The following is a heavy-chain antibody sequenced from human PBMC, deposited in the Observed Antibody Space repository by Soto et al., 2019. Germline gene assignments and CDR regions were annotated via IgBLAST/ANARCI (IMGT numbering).Heavy chain of an antibody. CDR3: ARATRYFGSFDS. V-gene: IGHV3-53*01. CDR2: LYTGGST. CDR1: GFSVTSNY. Sequence: EVQLVESGGGLIQPGGSLRLSCVASGFSVTSNYMTWVRQAPGKGLEWVSNLYTGGSTYYSDSVKGRSTISRDTPKNTVFLQLNSLRAEDTAIYYCARATRYFGSFDSWGQGTLVSVAS. J-gene: IGHJ4*02. D-gene: IGHD2-2*01.